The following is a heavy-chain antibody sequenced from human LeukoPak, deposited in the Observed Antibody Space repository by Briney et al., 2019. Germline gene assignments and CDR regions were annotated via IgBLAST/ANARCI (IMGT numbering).Heavy chain of an antibody. Sequence: PGGSLRVSCAVPGFTFEDYAMRWVRQALGKGLDWVAAISCNSGSIYYADSVKGRFTISRDNAKNTLYLQMNSLRAEDTAFYYCVKESSRTGYFDYWGQGTLVTVSS. CDR3: VKESSRTGYFDY. J-gene: IGHJ4*02. D-gene: IGHD2-2*01. CDR2: ISCNSGSI. CDR1: GFTFEDYA. V-gene: IGHV3-9*01.